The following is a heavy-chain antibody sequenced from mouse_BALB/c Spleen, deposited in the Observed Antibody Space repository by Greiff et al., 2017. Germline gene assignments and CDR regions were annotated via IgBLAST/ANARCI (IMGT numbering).Heavy chain of an antibody. CDR3: ARDSYDYGHFDY. J-gene: IGHJ2*01. CDR1: GFTFSSYA. V-gene: IGHV5-9-4*01. Sequence: EVMVVESGGGLVKPGGSLKLSCAASGFTFSSYAMSWVRQSPEKRLEWVAEISSGGSYTYYPDTVTGRFTISRDNAKNTLYLKMSSLRSEDTAMYYCARDSYDYGHFDYWGQGTTLTVSS. D-gene: IGHD2-4*01. CDR2: ISSGGSYT.